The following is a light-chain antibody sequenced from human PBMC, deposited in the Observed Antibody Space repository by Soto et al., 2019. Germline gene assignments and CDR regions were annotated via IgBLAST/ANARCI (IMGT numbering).Light chain of an antibody. Sequence: DIVLTQSPLSLPVTHVEPASISFRSSQILLSSNGNNYLDWYLQKPGQPPQVLIYLGSNRASGVPDRFSGSGSGTDFALKISRVEAEDVGVYYCMQGTHWPINCGQGTRLEIK. V-gene: IGKV2-28*01. CDR1: QILLSSNGNNY. CDR2: LGS. J-gene: IGKJ5*01. CDR3: MQGTHWPIN.